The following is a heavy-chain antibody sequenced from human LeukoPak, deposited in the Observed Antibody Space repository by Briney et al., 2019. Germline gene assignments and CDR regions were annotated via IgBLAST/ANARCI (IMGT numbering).Heavy chain of an antibody. CDR3: ARQIWRSNWFDP. CDR1: GGSISSSSYY. J-gene: IGHJ5*02. D-gene: IGHD3-3*01. Sequence: SETLSLTCTVSGGSISSSSYYWGWIRQPPGKGLEWIGSIYYSGSTYYNPSLKSRVTISVDTSKNQFSLKLSSVTAADTAVYYCARQIWRSNWFDPWGQGTLVTVSS. V-gene: IGHV4-39*01. CDR2: IYYSGST.